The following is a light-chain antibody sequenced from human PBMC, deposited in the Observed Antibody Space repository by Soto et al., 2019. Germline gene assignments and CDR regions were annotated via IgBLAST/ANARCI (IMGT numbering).Light chain of an antibody. CDR1: SSDVGRYNY. J-gene: IGLJ2*01. V-gene: IGLV2-11*01. Sequence: QSALTQPRSVSGSPGQSVTISCTGTSSDVGRYNYVSWYRQHPGKAPKFMIYDVSKRASGVPDRFSGSKSGYTASLTISGLQTEVEAEYHCCSYGGSDNVVCGGGTNVTVL. CDR3: CSYGGSDNVV. CDR2: DVS.